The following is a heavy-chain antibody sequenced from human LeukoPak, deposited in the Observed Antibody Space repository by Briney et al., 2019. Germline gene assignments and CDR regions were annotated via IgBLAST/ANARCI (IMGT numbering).Heavy chain of an antibody. CDR2: ISAYNGNT. CDR3: ARGGGNYDFWSGYLNWFDP. V-gene: IGHV1-18*01. Sequence: GSVKVSCKASGYTFTIYGISWVRQAPGQGLEWMGWISAYNGNTNYAQKLQCRVTMTTNTSTSTAYMELRSLRSDDTAVYYCARGGGNYDFWSGYLNWFDPWGQGTLVTVSS. CDR1: GYTFTIYG. D-gene: IGHD3-3*01. J-gene: IGHJ5*02.